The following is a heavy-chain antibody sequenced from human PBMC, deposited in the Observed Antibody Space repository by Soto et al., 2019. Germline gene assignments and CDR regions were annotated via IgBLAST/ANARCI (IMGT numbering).Heavy chain of an antibody. CDR2: IYYSGST. D-gene: IGHD2-2*03. V-gene: IGHV4-39*01. CDR1: GGSLSSSSYY. CDR3: ARQLLDIVVVPAVKFDP. J-gene: IGHJ5*02. Sequence: SETLSLTCTVSGGSLSSSSYYWGWIRQPPGKGLEWIGSIYYSGSTYYNPSLKSRVTISVDTSKNQFSLKLSSVTAADTAVYYCARQLLDIVVVPAVKFDPWGQGTLVPVSS.